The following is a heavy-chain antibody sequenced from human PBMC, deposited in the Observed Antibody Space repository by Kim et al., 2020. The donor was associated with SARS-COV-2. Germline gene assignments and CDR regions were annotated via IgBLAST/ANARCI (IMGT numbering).Heavy chain of an antibody. CDR2: INAGDGNT. Sequence: ASVKVSCKASGYTFSSYAMHWVRQAPGQRLEWMGWINAGDGNTKYSQKLQGRVTIRRDTSASTAYMELSSLRSDDTAVYYCARAPPRRCSGGSCIFDYWGPGALVTVS. V-gene: IGHV1-3*01. J-gene: IGHJ4*02. CDR3: ARAPPRRCSGGSCIFDY. D-gene: IGHD2-15*01. CDR1: GYTFSSYA.